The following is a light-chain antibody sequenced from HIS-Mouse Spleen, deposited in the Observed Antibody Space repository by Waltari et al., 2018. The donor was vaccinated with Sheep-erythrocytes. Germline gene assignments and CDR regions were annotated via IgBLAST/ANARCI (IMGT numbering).Light chain of an antibody. CDR1: QSVSSY. CDR3: QQRSNWPPT. V-gene: IGKV3-11*01. CDR2: DAS. Sequence: DIVLTQSPATLSLSPGERATLSGRASQSVSSYLAWYQQKPGQAPRLLIYDASNRATGIPARFSGSGSGTDFTLTISSLEPEDFAVYYCQQRSNWPPTFGQGTKVEIK. J-gene: IGKJ1*01.